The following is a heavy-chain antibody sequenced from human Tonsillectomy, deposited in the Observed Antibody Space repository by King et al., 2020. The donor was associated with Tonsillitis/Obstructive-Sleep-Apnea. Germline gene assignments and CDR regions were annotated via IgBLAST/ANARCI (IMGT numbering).Heavy chain of an antibody. J-gene: IGHJ6*03. CDR3: ARGESNYGDYSDYYYYYMDV. Sequence: VQLQQWGAGLLKPSETLPLTCAVYGGSFSGYYWSWIPQPPGNGLEWIGEINHSGSTNYTPSLRSLVTLSVDTSHDQFSLKLSSVTAADTAVYYCARGESNYGDYSDYYYYYMDVWGKGTTVTVSS. D-gene: IGHD4-17*01. CDR2: INHSGST. CDR1: GGSFSGYY. V-gene: IGHV4-34*01.